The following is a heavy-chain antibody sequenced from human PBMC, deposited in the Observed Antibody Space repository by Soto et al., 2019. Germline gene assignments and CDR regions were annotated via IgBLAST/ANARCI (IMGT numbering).Heavy chain of an antibody. V-gene: IGHV3-48*01. CDR3: ARDPQTYCSGGSCYPEYFQH. Sequence: GGSLRLSCAASGFTFSSYSMNWVRQAPGKGLEWVSYISSSSSTIYYADSVKGRFTISRDNAKNSLYLQMNSLGAEDTAVYYCARDPQTYCSGGSCYPEYFQHWGQGTLVTVSS. J-gene: IGHJ1*01. CDR2: ISSSSSTI. CDR1: GFTFSSYS. D-gene: IGHD2-15*01.